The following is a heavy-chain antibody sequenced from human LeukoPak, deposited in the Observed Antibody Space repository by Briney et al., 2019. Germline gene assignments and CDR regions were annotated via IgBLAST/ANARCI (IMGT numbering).Heavy chain of an antibody. D-gene: IGHD3-10*01. CDR3: ARDLPLWFGELFTNY. CDR1: GYTSTGYY. Sequence: ASVRVSCTASGYTSTGYYMHWGRQAPGQGREWRGWINPNSGGTNYAQKFQGRVTMTRDTSISTAYMELRRLRSDDTAVYYCARDLPLWFGELFTNYWGQGTLVTVSS. V-gene: IGHV1-2*02. CDR2: INPNSGGT. J-gene: IGHJ4*02.